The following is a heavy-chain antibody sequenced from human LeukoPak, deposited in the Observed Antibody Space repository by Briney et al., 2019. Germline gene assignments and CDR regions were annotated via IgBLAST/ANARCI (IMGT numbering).Heavy chain of an antibody. CDR3: ARGVWSSRKAFDM. CDR1: GFSFTTLW. J-gene: IGHJ3*02. D-gene: IGHD2-21*01. V-gene: IGHV3-7*01. CDR2: IKPDATEK. Sequence: GGSLRLSCAASGFSFTTLWMSWVRQAPGKGLEWVANIKPDATEKHYVDSVRSRFTISRDNAQNSLFLEMSSLRAEDTAVYYWARGVWSSRKAFDMWGKETMVTVPS.